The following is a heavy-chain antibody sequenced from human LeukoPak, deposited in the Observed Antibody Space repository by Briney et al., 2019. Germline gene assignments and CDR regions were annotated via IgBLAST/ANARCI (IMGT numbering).Heavy chain of an antibody. Sequence: ASVKVSCKASGYTFTSYGISWVRQAPGQGLEWMGWISAYNGNTNYAQKLQGRVTMTTDTSTSTAYMELRSLRSDDTAVYYCARDGFGFSYDSSGFDYWGQGTLVTVSS. V-gene: IGHV1-18*01. CDR1: GYTFTSYG. CDR3: ARDGFGFSYDSSGFDY. D-gene: IGHD3-22*01. J-gene: IGHJ4*02. CDR2: ISAYNGNT.